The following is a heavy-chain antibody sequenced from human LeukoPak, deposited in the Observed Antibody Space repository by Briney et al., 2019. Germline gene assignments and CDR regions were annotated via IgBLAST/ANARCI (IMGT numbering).Heavy chain of an antibody. V-gene: IGHV3-30*18. Sequence: PGGSLRLSCAASGFTFSSYGMHWVRQAPGKGLEWVAVISYDGSNKYYADSVKGRFTISRDNSKNTLYLQMNSLRAEDTAVYYCAKDGWLQSSKWSDYWGQGTLVTVSS. CDR3: AKDGWLQSSKWSDY. CDR2: ISYDGSNK. D-gene: IGHD5-24*01. J-gene: IGHJ4*02. CDR1: GFTFSSYG.